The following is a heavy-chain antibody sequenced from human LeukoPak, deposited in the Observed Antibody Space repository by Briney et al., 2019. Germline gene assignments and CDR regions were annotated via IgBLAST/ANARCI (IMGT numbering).Heavy chain of an antibody. CDR2: IKEDASKK. V-gene: IGHV3-7*01. Sequence: WIRQPPGKGLEWLANIKEDASKKYYGVSVKGRFTISRTNSKNSWYLQMNSLRVDVTAVYYCAKDAEKDWGQGTLVTVSS. J-gene: IGHJ4*02. CDR3: AKDAEKD.